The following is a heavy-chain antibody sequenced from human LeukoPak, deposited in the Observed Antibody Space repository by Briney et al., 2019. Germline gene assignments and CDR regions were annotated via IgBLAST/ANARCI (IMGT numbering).Heavy chain of an antibody. Sequence: VASVKVSCKASGYTFTSYAMNWVRQAPGQGLEWMGWINTNTGNPTYAQGFTGRFVFSLDTSVSTAYLQISSLKAEDTAVYYCASCIAAAGMNYYYYGMDVWGQGTTVTVSS. D-gene: IGHD6-13*01. CDR3: ASCIAAAGMNYYYYGMDV. V-gene: IGHV7-4-1*02. CDR1: GYTFTSYA. J-gene: IGHJ6*02. CDR2: INTNTGNP.